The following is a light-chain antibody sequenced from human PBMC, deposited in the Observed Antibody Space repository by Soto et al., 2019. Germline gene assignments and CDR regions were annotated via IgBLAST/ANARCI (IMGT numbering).Light chain of an antibody. CDR3: VLYMGSGTWV. J-gene: IGLJ3*02. V-gene: IGLV8-61*01. Sequence: QAVVTQEPSFSVSPGRTVTLTCGLSSGSVSTSYYPSWYQQTPGQAPRTLIYNTNTRSSGVPDRFSGSILGNKAALTITGAQADDESDYYCVLYMGSGTWVFCGGTQLTVL. CDR1: SGSVSTSYY. CDR2: NTN.